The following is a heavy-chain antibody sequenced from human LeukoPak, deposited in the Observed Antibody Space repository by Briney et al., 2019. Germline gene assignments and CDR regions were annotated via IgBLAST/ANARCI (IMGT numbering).Heavy chain of an antibody. CDR3: ARGVFGGVGDC. CDR2: INLNSGGT. V-gene: IGHV1-2*02. CDR1: GYTFTDYY. Sequence: GASVKVSCKTSGYTFTDYYVHWVRQAPGQGLEWMGWINLNSGGTNYAQKFRGRVTMTRDTSISTAYMELNRLRPDDTAVYYCARGVFGGVGDCWGQGTLLAVSS. D-gene: IGHD3-10*01. J-gene: IGHJ4*02.